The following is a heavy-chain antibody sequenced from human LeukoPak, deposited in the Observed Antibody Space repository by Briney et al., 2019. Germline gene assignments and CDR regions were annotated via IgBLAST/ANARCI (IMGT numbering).Heavy chain of an antibody. J-gene: IGHJ4*01. CDR1: GFTFSTYW. V-gene: IGHV3-74*01. CDR3: ARGYYGDTHFDY. Sequence: GGSLRLSCAASGFTFSTYWMHWVRQAPGRGLVWVSRMNNDGSSTNYADSVKGRFTISRDNAKNTLYLQMNSLRAEDTAVYYCARGYYGDTHFDYWGQGILVTVSS. CDR2: MNNDGSST. D-gene: IGHD4-17*01.